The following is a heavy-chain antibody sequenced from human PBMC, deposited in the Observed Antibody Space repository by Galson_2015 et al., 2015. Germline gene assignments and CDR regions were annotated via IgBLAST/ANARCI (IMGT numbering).Heavy chain of an antibody. J-gene: IGHJ6*04. CDR1: GFTFSSYR. V-gene: IGHV3-21*01. Sequence: SLRLSCAASGFTFSSYRMNWVRQAPGKGLEWVSSISSSSSYIYYADSVKGRFTISRDNAKNSLYLQMNSLRAEDTAVYYCARDSRPRYDFWSGYYPVWGKGTTVTVSS. CDR3: ARDSRPRYDFWSGYYPV. CDR2: ISSSSSYI. D-gene: IGHD3-3*01.